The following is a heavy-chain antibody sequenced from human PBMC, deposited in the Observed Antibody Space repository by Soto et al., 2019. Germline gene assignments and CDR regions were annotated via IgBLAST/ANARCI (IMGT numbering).Heavy chain of an antibody. D-gene: IGHD2-2*01. CDR3: ARGGDIVVVPADGVFDY. CDR1: GGSISSGGYY. V-gene: IGHV4-31*03. CDR2: IYYSGST. J-gene: IGHJ4*02. Sequence: SETLSLTCTVSGGSISSGGYYWSWIRQHPGKGLEWIGYIYYSGSTYYNPSLKSRVTISVDTSKNQFSLKLSSVTAADTAVYYCARGGDIVVVPADGVFDYWGQGTLVTVSS.